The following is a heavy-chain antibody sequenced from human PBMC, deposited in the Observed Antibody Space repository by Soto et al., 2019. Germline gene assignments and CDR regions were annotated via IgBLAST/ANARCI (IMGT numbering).Heavy chain of an antibody. CDR2: MSYSGTT. CDR1: GGSITDYY. J-gene: IGHJ3*01. V-gene: IGHV4-59*01. D-gene: IGHD2-15*01. CDR3: ARVVVMASRNDAFDV. Sequence: QVQLQESGPRLVKPSETLSLTCSVSGGSITDYYWTWIRQPPGKGLERIAFMSYSGTTYYNPSLNSRVTNSIGASKSQLSLCLSSVTAADSAGYCCARVVVMASRNDAFDVWCQGAMVTVSS.